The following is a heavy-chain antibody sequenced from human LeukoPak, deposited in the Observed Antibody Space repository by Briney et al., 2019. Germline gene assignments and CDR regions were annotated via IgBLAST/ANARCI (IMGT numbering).Heavy chain of an antibody. V-gene: IGHV3-23*01. CDR2: ISGGGLTT. CDR3: ARDLRFGA. D-gene: IGHD3-16*01. CDR1: GFTFNNYA. J-gene: IGHJ4*02. Sequence: GGSLRLSCTASGFTFNNYAMSWVRQAPGKRLEWVSAISGGGLTTYYADSVKGRFTISRDNSKNILFLQMNSLRAEDTAVYYCARDLRFGAGGQGTLVSVSS.